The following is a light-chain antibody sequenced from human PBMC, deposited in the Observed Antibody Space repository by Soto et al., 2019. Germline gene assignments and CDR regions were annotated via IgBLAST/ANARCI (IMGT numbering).Light chain of an antibody. V-gene: IGKV1-5*03. CDR2: KAS. Sequence: DIPMTQSPSTLSASVGDRVTITCRASQSVNSWLAWYQQRPGQAPKLLIYKASILENGVPSRFSGTGSGTEFTLPISGLQPDDFASYYCQQYTNYSGTFGQGTKVDIK. CDR1: QSVNSW. J-gene: IGKJ1*01. CDR3: QQYTNYSGT.